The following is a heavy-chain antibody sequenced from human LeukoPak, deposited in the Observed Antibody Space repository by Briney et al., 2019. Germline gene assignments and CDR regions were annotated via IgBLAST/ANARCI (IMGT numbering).Heavy chain of an antibody. CDR2: VSWNSGSI. CDR3: AKDIKGQQLAPIFDY. D-gene: IGHD6-13*01. Sequence: GGSLRLSCAASGFTLSDYYMSWVRQAPGKGLEWVSGVSWNSGSIDYADSVKGRFTISRDNAKKSLYLQMNSLRAEDTALYYCAKDIKGQQLAPIFDYWGQGTLVTVSS. V-gene: IGHV3-9*01. J-gene: IGHJ4*02. CDR1: GFTLSDYY.